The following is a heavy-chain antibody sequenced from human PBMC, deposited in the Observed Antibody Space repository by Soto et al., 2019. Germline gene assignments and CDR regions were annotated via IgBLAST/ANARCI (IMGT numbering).Heavy chain of an antibody. CDR2: IYRGSST. Sequence: GGSLRLCCAASGFIVSSNYMSWVRQAPGKGLECVTVIYRGSSTYYADSVKGRFTISRNNSKNTLYFQMNSLRTEDTALYYCARGGGGQLVRGAFDIWGQGTMVTVSS. CDR3: ARGGGGQLVRGAFDI. D-gene: IGHD6-13*01. CDR1: GFIVSSNY. V-gene: IGHV3-53*04. J-gene: IGHJ3*02.